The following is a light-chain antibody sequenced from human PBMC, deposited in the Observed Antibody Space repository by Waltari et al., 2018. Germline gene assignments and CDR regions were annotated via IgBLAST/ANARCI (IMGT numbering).Light chain of an antibody. CDR1: SSDVGSYNL. V-gene: IGLV2-23*02. CDR2: EVN. CDR3: CSYAGSDTHVI. Sequence: QSALTQPASVSGSPGQSITISCTGTSSDVGSYNLVSWYQQHPGKAPKVMIYEVNKRPSVLSNRFSGSKSGNTASLTISGLQAEDEADYYCCSYAGSDTHVIFGGGTKLTVL. J-gene: IGLJ2*01.